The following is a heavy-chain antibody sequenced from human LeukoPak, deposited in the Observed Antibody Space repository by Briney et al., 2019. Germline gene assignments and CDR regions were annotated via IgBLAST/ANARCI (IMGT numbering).Heavy chain of an antibody. CDR2: IYYSGST. CDR3: ARGGDTVID. Sequence: SETLSLTCTVSGGSLSSYYWSWIRQPPGKGLEWIGYIYYSGSTNYNPSLKSRVTISVDTSKNQFSLKLSSVTAADTAVYYCARGGDTVIDWGQGTLVTVSS. D-gene: IGHD2-21*01. CDR1: GGSLSSYY. V-gene: IGHV4-59*01. J-gene: IGHJ4*02.